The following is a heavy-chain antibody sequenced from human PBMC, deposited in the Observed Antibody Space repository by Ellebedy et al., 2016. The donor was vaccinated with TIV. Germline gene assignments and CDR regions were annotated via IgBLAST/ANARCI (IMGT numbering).Heavy chain of an antibody. D-gene: IGHD2/OR15-2a*01. CDR2: ISRDGGAT. CDR1: GFPFSSYS. J-gene: IGHJ2*01. V-gene: IGHV3-48*02. Sequence: GESLKISCAASGFPFSSYSMNWVRQAPGKGLEWFSYISRDGGATYYVDSVRGRFTISRDNVKNSMFLHMNSLRDDDTAVYSCARDQHFAFDVWGRGTLVTVSS. CDR3: ARDQHFAFDV.